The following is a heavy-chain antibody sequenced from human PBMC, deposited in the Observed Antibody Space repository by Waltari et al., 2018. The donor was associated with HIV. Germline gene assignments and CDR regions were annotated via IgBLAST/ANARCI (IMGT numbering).Heavy chain of an antibody. Sequence: QVQLQELGPGLVKPSGTLSLTCAVSGGSIGSSNWWVWVRQPAGKGLEWIGDVYHSGSTNYNPSLKSRVTISVDTSKSRFFLSLKSVTAADTAIYYCARGSSYSAHNWLDPWGQGTLVTVSS. J-gene: IGHJ5*02. CDR1: GGSIGSSNW. D-gene: IGHD2-15*01. CDR3: ARGSSYSAHNWLDP. V-gene: IGHV4-4*02. CDR2: VYHSGST.